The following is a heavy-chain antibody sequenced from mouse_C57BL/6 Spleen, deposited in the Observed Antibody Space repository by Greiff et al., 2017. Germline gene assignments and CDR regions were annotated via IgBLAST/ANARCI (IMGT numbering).Heavy chain of an antibody. J-gene: IGHJ2*01. Sequence: EVKLVESGGGLVKPGGSLKLSCAASGFTFSSYTMSWVRQTPEKRLEWVATISGGGGNTYYPDSVKGRFTISRDNAQNTLYLQMSSLRSEDTALYYCARHMYFDYWGQGTTLTVSS. V-gene: IGHV5-9*01. CDR2: ISGGGGNT. CDR3: ARHMYFDY. CDR1: GFTFSSYT.